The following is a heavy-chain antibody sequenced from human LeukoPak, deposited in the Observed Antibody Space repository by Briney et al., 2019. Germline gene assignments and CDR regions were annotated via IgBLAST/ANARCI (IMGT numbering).Heavy chain of an antibody. V-gene: IGHV1-69*13. CDR3: ARGSTRIYSYGIDAFDI. Sequence: SVKVSCKASGGTFISYAISWVRQAPGQGLEWMGGIIPIFGTANYAQKFQGRVTITADESTSTAYMELSSLRSEDTAVYYCARGSTRIYSYGIDAFDIWGQGTMVTVSS. J-gene: IGHJ3*02. D-gene: IGHD5-18*01. CDR1: GGTFISYA. CDR2: IIPIFGTA.